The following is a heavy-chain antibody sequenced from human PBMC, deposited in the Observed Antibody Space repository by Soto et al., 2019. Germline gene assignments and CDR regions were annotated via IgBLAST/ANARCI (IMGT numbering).Heavy chain of an antibody. D-gene: IGHD3-22*01. CDR1: GFTFSSYG. CDR3: ARAYYYDSSGYYSQSYYFDY. Sequence: GSLRLSCAASGFTFSSYGMHWVRQAPGKGLEWVAVIWYDGSNKYYADSVKGRFTISRDNSKNTLYLQMNSLRAEDTAVYYCARAYYYDSSGYYSQSYYFDYWGQGTLVTVSS. CDR2: IWYDGSNK. V-gene: IGHV3-33*01. J-gene: IGHJ4*02.